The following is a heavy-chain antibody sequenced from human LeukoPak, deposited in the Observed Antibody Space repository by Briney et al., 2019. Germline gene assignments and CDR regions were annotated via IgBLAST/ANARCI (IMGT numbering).Heavy chain of an antibody. D-gene: IGHD6-19*01. CDR2: IKQDGSEK. J-gene: IGHJ4*02. Sequence: GGSLRLSCAASGFTFSSYWMSWVRQAPGKGLEWVANIKQDGSEKYYVDSVKGRFTISRDNAKNSLYLQMNSLRAEDTAVYYCARGYSSGWYYFDYWGQGTLVTVSS. CDR3: ARGYSSGWYYFDY. V-gene: IGHV3-7*01. CDR1: GFTFSSYW.